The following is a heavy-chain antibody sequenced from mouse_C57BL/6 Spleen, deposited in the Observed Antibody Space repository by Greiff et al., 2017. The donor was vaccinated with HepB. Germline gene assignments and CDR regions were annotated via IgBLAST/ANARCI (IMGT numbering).Heavy chain of an antibody. J-gene: IGHJ3*01. CDR1: GYTFTDYY. D-gene: IGHD2-5*01. V-gene: IGHV1-26*01. CDR2: INPNNGGT. CDR3: ARSGYYSNYEAY. Sequence: EVQLQQSGPELVKPGASVKISCKASGYTFTDYYMNWVKQSHGKSLEWIGDINPNNGGTSYNQKFKGKATLTVDKSSSTAYMELRSLTSEDSAVYYCARSGYYSNYEAYWGQGTLVTVSA.